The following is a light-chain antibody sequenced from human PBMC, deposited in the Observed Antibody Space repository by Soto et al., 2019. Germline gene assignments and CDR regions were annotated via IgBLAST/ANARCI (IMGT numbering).Light chain of an antibody. V-gene: IGKV1-27*01. CDR1: QDMRNF. Sequence: DIQMTQSPTSLSASVGDRVTITCRASQDMRNFVAWYQQKPGKAPKLLIYAASTLQSGVPSRFSGSGSGTDFTLTINSLQPEDVATYSCLKYSSVPVFGPGTKVEIK. J-gene: IGKJ3*01. CDR3: LKYSSVPV. CDR2: AAS.